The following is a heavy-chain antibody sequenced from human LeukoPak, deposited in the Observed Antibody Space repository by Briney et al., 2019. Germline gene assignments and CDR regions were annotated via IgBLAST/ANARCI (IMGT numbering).Heavy chain of an antibody. V-gene: IGHV3-21*01. D-gene: IGHD2-21*02. Sequence: GGSLTLSCAPSGFTFSSFSMKWARPAPGRGLEWGSSIRSSSSYIYYADSVKGRFNISRDDAKHSLYLQMDSLRAEDTAVYYCARKLRATVTAYFSDFDYWGQGTLVTVSS. J-gene: IGHJ4*02. CDR1: GFTFSSFS. CDR2: IRSSSSYI. CDR3: ARKLRATVTAYFSDFDY.